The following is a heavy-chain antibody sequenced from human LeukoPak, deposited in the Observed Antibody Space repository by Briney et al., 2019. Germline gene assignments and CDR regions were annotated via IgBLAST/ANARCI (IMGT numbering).Heavy chain of an antibody. V-gene: IGHV3-21*01. J-gene: IGHJ4*02. Sequence: GGSLRLSCAASGFTCSSYSMNWVRQAPGKGLEWVSSISSSSSYIYYADSVKGRFTISRDNAKNSLYLQMNSLRAEDTAVYYCARDRDDILTGDYYWGQGTLVTVSS. CDR3: ARDRDDILTGDYY. CDR1: GFTCSSYS. CDR2: ISSSSSYI. D-gene: IGHD3-9*01.